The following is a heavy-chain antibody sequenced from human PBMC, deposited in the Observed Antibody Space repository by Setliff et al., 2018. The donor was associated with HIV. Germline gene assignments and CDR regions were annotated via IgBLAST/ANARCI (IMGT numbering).Heavy chain of an antibody. CDR2: ISGSSTHT. CDR1: GSSFDAYS. V-gene: IGHV3-21*06. J-gene: IGHJ6*02. CDR3: ARDNLYYNLYDGSPVYGMDV. Sequence: GGSLRLSCAAFGSSFDAYSMNWVRQAPGKGLEWVSYISGSSTHTYYADSVKGRFTISRDNAKNSLYLQMNSLRAEDTAIYYCARDNLYYNLYDGSPVYGMDVWGQGTTVTVSS. D-gene: IGHD3-3*01.